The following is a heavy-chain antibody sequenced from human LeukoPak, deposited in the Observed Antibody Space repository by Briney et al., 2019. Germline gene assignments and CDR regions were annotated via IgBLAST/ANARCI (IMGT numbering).Heavy chain of an antibody. J-gene: IGHJ4*02. CDR2: ISGSGDST. Sequence: AGGSLRLSCAASGFTFSSCAMSWVRQAPGKGLEWVSGISGSGDSTDYADSVKGRFIISRDNSKNTLYLQINSLRAEDTAVYYCAKPPSDNLLTGSLYYFDYWGQGTLVTVSS. D-gene: IGHD3-9*01. CDR3: AKPPSDNLLTGSLYYFDY. CDR1: GFTFSSCA. V-gene: IGHV3-23*01.